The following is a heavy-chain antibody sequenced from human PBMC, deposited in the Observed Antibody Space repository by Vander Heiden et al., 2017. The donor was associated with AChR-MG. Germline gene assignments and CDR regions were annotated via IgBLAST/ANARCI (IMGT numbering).Heavy chain of an antibody. J-gene: IGHJ5*02. Sequence: QLQLQESGPGLVKPSETLSLTCTVSGGSISRSSYYWGWIRQPPGQGLEWSGSIYYSGSIFHSGSTYYNPSLKSRVTISVDTSKNQFSLKLSSVTAADTAVYYCARHRAAQNHWFDPWGLGTLVTVSS. CDR3: ARHRAAQNHWFDP. V-gene: IGHV4-39*01. D-gene: IGHD6-25*01. CDR1: GGSISRSSYY. CDR2: IFHSGST.